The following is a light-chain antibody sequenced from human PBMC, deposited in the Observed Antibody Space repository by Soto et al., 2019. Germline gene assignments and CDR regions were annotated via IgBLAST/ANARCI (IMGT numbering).Light chain of an antibody. CDR3: QQYVNSPGT. CDR1: QIVNSDL. J-gene: IGKJ1*01. V-gene: IGKV3-20*01. CDR2: GAS. Sequence: EIVLTQSPGTLSLSPGERATLSCGASQIVNSDLFAWFQLKPGQAPRLLIYGASRRATGIPDRFSGSGSGTDFTLTINRLEPEDFAMYYCQQYVNSPGTFGQGSRIEIK.